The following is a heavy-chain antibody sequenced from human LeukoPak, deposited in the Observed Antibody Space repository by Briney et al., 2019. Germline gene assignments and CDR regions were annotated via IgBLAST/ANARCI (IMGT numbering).Heavy chain of an antibody. V-gene: IGHV3-7*03. Sequence: PGGSLRLSCAASGFTFSSYWMSWVRQAPGKGLEWVANIKQDGSEKYYVDSVRGRFTISRDNAKNSLYLQMNSLRAEDTAVYYCARDRRTYYYDSSGYYRRFDYWGQGTLVTVSS. CDR2: IKQDGSEK. J-gene: IGHJ4*02. CDR3: ARDRRTYYYDSSGYYRRFDY. CDR1: GFTFSSYW. D-gene: IGHD3-22*01.